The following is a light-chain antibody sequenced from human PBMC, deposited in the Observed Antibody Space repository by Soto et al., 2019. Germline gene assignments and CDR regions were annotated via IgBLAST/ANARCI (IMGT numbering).Light chain of an antibody. Sequence: QLTQSPSSLSASIGDRVTVSCHASQDVGNFLKWYQQRPGKAPYLLIYDASNLDSGVSSRFSGSGSGRDFSFTITSLQPDDVATYFCQQYGSLPITFGQGTRLEI. CDR1: QDVGNF. CDR3: QQYGSLPIT. V-gene: IGKV1-33*01. J-gene: IGKJ5*01. CDR2: DAS.